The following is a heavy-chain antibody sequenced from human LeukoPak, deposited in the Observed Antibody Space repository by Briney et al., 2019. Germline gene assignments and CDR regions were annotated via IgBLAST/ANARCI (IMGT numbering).Heavy chain of an antibody. V-gene: IGHV1-69*13. CDR1: GGTFSSYA. CDR3: AREESPRYGDSILFDY. CDR2: IIPIFGTA. J-gene: IGHJ4*02. D-gene: IGHD4-17*01. Sequence: RASVKVSCKASGGTFSSYAISWVRQAPGQGLEWMGGIIPIFGTANYAQKFQGRVTITADESTSTAYMELSSLRSEDTAVYYCAREESPRYGDSILFDYWGQGTLVTVSS.